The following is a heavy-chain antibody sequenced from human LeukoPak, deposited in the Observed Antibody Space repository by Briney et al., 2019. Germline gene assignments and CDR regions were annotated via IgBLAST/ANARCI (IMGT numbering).Heavy chain of an antibody. J-gene: IGHJ5*02. Sequence: SETLSLTCAVYGGSFSGYYWSWIRQPSGKGLEWIGEINHSGSTNYNPSLKSRVTISVDTSKNQSSLKLSSVTAADTAVYYCATTSASNYYDSSGYAPWGQGTLVTVSS. CDR3: ATTSASNYYDSSGYAP. CDR2: INHSGST. V-gene: IGHV4-34*01. D-gene: IGHD3-22*01. CDR1: GGSFSGYY.